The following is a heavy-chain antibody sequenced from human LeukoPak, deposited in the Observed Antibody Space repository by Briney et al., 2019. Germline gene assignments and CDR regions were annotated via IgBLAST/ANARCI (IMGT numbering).Heavy chain of an antibody. J-gene: IGHJ5*02. CDR3: TRVVPNLGVTRFSES. Sequence: SETLSLTCTVSGDSIRSSSFTWGWVRQPPGQRPEWIAGAFSDGRTFYNPSLQSRVTISIDLSGNQFSLKLTSVTAADTAVYYCTRVVPNLGVTRFSESWGQGALVTVSS. V-gene: IGHV4-39*07. D-gene: IGHD6-6*01. CDR2: AFSDGRT. CDR1: GDSIRSSSFT.